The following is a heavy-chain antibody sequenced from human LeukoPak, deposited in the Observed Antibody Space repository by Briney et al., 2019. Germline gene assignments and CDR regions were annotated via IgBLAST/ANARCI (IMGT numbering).Heavy chain of an antibody. Sequence: PGGSLRLSCVASGFSFSTYAMSWVRQAPGKGLEWVSSVSGPGATTWYAEPVKGRFTISRDNAKNSLYLQMNSLRAEDMALYYCAKSICCSTSCYLGYWGPGTLVTVSS. V-gene: IGHV3-23*01. CDR1: GFSFSTYA. CDR3: AKSICCSTSCYLGY. J-gene: IGHJ4*02. CDR2: VSGPGATT. D-gene: IGHD2-2*01.